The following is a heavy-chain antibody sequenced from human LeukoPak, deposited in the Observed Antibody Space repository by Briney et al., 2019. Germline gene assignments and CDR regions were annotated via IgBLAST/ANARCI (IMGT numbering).Heavy chain of an antibody. Sequence: GGSLRLSCAASGFTFSNYSMNWVRQAPGKGLEWVSSIGTTGSYIFYADSVKGRFTIPRDNAKNSLYLQMNSLRDEDTAVYYCADNLSWWGQGTLVTVSS. J-gene: IGHJ4*02. CDR2: IGTTGSYI. CDR3: ADNLSW. V-gene: IGHV3-21*01. D-gene: IGHD1-1*01. CDR1: GFTFSNYS.